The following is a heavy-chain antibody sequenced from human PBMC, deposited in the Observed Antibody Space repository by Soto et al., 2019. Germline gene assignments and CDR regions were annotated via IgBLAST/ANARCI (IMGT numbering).Heavy chain of an antibody. J-gene: IGHJ6*02. D-gene: IGHD3-10*01. CDR2: IIPIFGTT. Sequence: QEQLVQAGAEVKKPGSSVRISCGASGGTFSNDAVSWVRQAPGQGLQWMGGIIPIFGTTHYAQKFQGRVTITADESTATAYMELRSVTSEDTAVYYCATGLRTGNYGMDVWGQGTAVTVSS. V-gene: IGHV1-69*01. CDR1: GGTFSNDA. CDR3: ATGLRTGNYGMDV.